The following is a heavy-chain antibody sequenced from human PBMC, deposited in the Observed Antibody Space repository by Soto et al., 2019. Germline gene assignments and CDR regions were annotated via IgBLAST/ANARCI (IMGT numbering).Heavy chain of an antibody. CDR1: GFTVSSNY. Sequence: EVQLVESGGGLVQPGGSLRLYCAASGFTVSSNYMSWFRQATGKGLEWVSVIYSGGSTSYADSVKGRFTISRDNSKNTLYLKMNPLRAGDTAVYVCARDRFPTGMDVWGQGTTVTVSS. CDR3: ARDRFPTGMDV. D-gene: IGHD3-10*01. J-gene: IGHJ6*02. CDR2: IYSGGST. V-gene: IGHV3-66*01.